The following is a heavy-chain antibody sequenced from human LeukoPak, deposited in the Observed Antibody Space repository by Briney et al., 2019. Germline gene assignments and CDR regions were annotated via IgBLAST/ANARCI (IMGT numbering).Heavy chain of an antibody. CDR3: ARDLDYYDSTWFDP. V-gene: IGHV4-59*12. CDR1: GGSISSYY. CDR2: IYYSGST. Sequence: SETLSLTCTVSGGSISSYYWNWIRQPPGKGLEWIGYIYYSGSTNYNPSLKSRVTISLDTSKNQFSLKLISVTAADTAVYYCARDLDYYDSTWFDPWGQGTLVTVSS. J-gene: IGHJ5*02. D-gene: IGHD3-22*01.